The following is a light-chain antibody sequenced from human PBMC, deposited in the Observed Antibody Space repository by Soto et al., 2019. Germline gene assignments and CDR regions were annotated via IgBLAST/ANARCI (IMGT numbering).Light chain of an antibody. V-gene: IGKV3-20*01. CDR3: QQYGTSPFT. CDR1: QSVTSSY. CDR2: GAS. Sequence: EIVLTQSQGTLSLSPGERLTLSCRASQSVTSSYLAWYQHKPGQAPRLLIYGASTKATGTPDRFSGSGSGTDFTLTISRLEPEDFAVYYCQQYGTSPFTFGPGTKVDIK. J-gene: IGKJ3*01.